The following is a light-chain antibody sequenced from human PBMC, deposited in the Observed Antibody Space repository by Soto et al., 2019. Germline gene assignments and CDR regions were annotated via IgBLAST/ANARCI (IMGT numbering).Light chain of an antibody. Sequence: DIQMTQSPSTLSGSVGDRVTITCRASQTISSWLAWYQQKPGKAPKLLIYKASTLQSGVPSRFSGSGSETDFTLTIRSLQPEDFATYYCLQTSSVPLTFGGGTKVDIK. J-gene: IGKJ4*01. V-gene: IGKV1-5*03. CDR2: KAS. CDR1: QTISSW. CDR3: LQTSSVPLT.